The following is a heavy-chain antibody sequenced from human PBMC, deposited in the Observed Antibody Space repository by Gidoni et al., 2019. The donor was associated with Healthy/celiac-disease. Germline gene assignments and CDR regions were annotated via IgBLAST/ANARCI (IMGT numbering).Heavy chain of an antibody. Sequence: EVQLVESGGGLVQPGGYLRLPCAASGFTFSRYEMHWVRQAPGKGLEWVSEISSSGSTIYYADSVKGRFTISRDNAKNSLYLQMNSLRSEDTAVYYCARDPKHYDCWSGYYPAYYFDYWGQGTLVTVSS. CDR3: ARDPKHYDCWSGYYPAYYFDY. V-gene: IGHV3-48*03. J-gene: IGHJ4*02. CDR1: GFTFSRYE. D-gene: IGHD3-3*01. CDR2: ISSSGSTI.